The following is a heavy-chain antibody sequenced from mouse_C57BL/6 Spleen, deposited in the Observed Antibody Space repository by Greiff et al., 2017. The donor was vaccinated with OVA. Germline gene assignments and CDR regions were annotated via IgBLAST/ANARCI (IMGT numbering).Heavy chain of an antibody. V-gene: IGHV1-81*01. CDR2: IYPRSGNT. D-gene: IGHD2-1*01. CDR3: ARRGGNSWFAY. CDR1: GYTFTSYG. Sequence: QLQQSGAELARPGASVKLSCKASGYTFTSYGISWVKQRTGQGLEWIGEIYPRSGNTYYNEKFKGKATLTADKSSSTAYMELRSLTSEDSAVYFCARRGGNSWFAYWGQGTLVTVSA. J-gene: IGHJ3*01.